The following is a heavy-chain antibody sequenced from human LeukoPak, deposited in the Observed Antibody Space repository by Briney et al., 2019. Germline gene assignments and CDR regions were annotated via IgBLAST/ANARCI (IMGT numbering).Heavy chain of an antibody. CDR1: GFIFSDYG. J-gene: IGHJ4*02. D-gene: IGHD3-9*01. V-gene: IGHV3-30*02. Sequence: PGGALRLSCAASGFIFSDYGMYRVREAPGKGPGWGALIFYDGGNTDYVDSVKGRFTVSRDNSRNTLYLQMNSLRPEDTAVYYCAKDRSTYNVLTGYHEYWGQGTLVTVSS. CDR3: AKDRSTYNVLTGYHEY. CDR2: IFYDGGNT.